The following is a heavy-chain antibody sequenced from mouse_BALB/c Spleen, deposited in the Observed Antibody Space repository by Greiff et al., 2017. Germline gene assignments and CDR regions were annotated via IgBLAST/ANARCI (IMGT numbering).Heavy chain of an antibody. D-gene: IGHD1-1*01. V-gene: IGHV3-8*02. J-gene: IGHJ1*01. Sequence: EVQLQESGPSLVKPSQTLSLTCSVTGDSITSGYWNWIRKFPGNKLEYMGYISYSGSTYYNPSLKSRISITRDTSKNQYYLQLNSVTTEDTATYYCARWGYYGSRRGYFDVWGAGTTVTVSS. CDR2: ISYSGST. CDR3: ARWGYYGSRRGYFDV. CDR1: GDSITSGY.